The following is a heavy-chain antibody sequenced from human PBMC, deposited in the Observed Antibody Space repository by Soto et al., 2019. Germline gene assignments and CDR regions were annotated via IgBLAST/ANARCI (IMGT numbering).Heavy chain of an antibody. Sequence: SETLSLTCTVSGGSISSGDYYWSWIRQPPGKGLEWIGYIYYSGSTYYNPSLKSRVTISVDTSKNQFSLKLSSVTAADTAVYYCARGSEYYGSGSYSVIDYWGQGTLVTVSS. D-gene: IGHD3-10*01. J-gene: IGHJ4*02. CDR3: ARGSEYYGSGSYSVIDY. CDR2: IYYSGST. CDR1: GGSISSGDYY. V-gene: IGHV4-30-4*01.